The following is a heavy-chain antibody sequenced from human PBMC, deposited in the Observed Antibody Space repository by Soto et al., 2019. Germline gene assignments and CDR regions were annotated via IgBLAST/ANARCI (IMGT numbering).Heavy chain of an antibody. CDR1: GYTFTTYG. CDR2: INTHNGNT. Sequence: ASVKVSCKASGYTFTTYGISCVRQAPGQGLEWLGWINTHNGNTNYAQNLQGRVIMTADTSTSTAYMELRSLRSDDTAIYYCTREGSAPYYYYGMDAXGQGTTVTVSS. V-gene: IGHV1-18*01. D-gene: IGHD3-10*01. J-gene: IGHJ6*02. CDR3: TREGSAPYYYYGMDA.